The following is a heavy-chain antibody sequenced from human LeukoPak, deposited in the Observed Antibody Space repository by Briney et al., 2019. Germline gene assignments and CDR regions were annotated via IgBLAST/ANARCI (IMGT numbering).Heavy chain of an antibody. Sequence: GRSLRLSCTASGFTFSSYSIHWVRQAPGKGLEWVSAISGSGGSTYYADSVKGRFTISRDNSKNTLYLQMNSLRAEDTAVYYCAKEIAGLFDYWGQGTLVTVSS. V-gene: IGHV3-23*01. CDR2: ISGSGGST. CDR1: GFTFSSYS. CDR3: AKEIAGLFDY. J-gene: IGHJ4*02.